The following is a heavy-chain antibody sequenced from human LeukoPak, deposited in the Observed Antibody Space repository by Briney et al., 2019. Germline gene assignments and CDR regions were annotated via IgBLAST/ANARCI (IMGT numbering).Heavy chain of an antibody. CDR3: AKDEFVASDFTGAFDI. D-gene: IGHD2-8*02. Sequence: SLRLSCAASGFPFADYAMHWVRQAPGKGLDWVPGISWNSGSIGYADSVKGRFTISRDNAKNSLYLQMNSLRAEDMALYYCAKDEFVASDFTGAFDIWGQGTMVTVSS. CDR2: ISWNSGSI. CDR1: GFPFADYA. J-gene: IGHJ3*02. V-gene: IGHV3-9*03.